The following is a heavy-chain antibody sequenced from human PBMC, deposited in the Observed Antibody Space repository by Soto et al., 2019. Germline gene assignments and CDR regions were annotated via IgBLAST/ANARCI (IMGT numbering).Heavy chain of an antibody. CDR2: ISNTGGST. CDR1: GFTFNNYA. V-gene: IGHV3-23*01. Sequence: GGSLRLSCAASGFTFNNYAMNWVRQAPGKGLERVATISNTGGSTYYADSVKGRFTISRDNSKNTLCLQMNSLRVEDTAVYYCAKDRLAGNFDYWGQGTQVTVSS. J-gene: IGHJ4*02. CDR3: AKDRLAGNFDY.